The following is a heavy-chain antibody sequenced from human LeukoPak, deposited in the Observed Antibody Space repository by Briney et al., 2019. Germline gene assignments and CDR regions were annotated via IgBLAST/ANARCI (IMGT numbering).Heavy chain of an antibody. CDR1: GYSISSGYY. Sequence: SETLSLTCAVSGYSISSGYYWGWIRQPPGKGLEWIGSIYHSGSTYYNPSLKSRVTISVDTSKNQFSLKLSPVTAADTAVYYCARVEYCSSTSCFMEIDYWGQGTLVTVSS. CDR3: ARVEYCSSTSCFMEIDY. CDR2: IYHSGST. V-gene: IGHV4-38-2*01. D-gene: IGHD2-2*01. J-gene: IGHJ4*02.